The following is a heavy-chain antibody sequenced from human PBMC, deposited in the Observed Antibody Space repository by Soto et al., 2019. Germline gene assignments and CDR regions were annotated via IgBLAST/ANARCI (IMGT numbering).Heavy chain of an antibody. D-gene: IGHD6-19*01. CDR2: ISAGGGST. J-gene: IGHJ4*02. Sequence: PGGSLRLSCAASGFTFSSYAMSWVRQAPGKGLEWVSVISAGGGSTYYADSVKGRFTISRDNSQNTLYLQMNSLRVEDTAIYYCAKDKRTVAGGFDYWGQGTLVTVSS. CDR1: GFTFSSYA. V-gene: IGHV3-23*01. CDR3: AKDKRTVAGGFDY.